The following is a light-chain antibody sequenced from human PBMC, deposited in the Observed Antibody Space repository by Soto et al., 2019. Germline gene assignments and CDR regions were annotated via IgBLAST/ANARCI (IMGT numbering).Light chain of an antibody. J-gene: IGKJ1*01. Sequence: ETVLTQSPATLSASLGERATLSCRASQSVTSKLAWYQQKPGQSPRLVIYGASSRATGIPGTFSGRGSGTEFTLTISSLQSEDFAVYYCHQYNNWPRTFGPGTKVDIK. CDR3: HQYNNWPRT. V-gene: IGKV3-15*01. CDR2: GAS. CDR1: QSVTSK.